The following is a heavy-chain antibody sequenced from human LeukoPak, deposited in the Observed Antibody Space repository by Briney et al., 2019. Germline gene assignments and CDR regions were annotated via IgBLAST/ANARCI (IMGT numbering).Heavy chain of an antibody. CDR3: ARQLRRWELLPSDAFDI. CDR1: GYSFTSYW. Sequence: GESLKISCKGSGYSFTSYWIGWVRQMPGKGLEWKMIIYPGDSDTKYSPSFQGQVTISADKSISTAYLQWSSLKTSDTAMYYCARQLRRWELLPSDAFDIWGQGTMVTVSS. J-gene: IGHJ3*02. V-gene: IGHV5-51*01. D-gene: IGHD1-26*01. CDR2: IYPGDSDT.